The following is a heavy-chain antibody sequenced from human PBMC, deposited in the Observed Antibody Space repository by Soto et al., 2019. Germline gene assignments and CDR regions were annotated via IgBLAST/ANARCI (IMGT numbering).Heavy chain of an antibody. CDR2: IYPGDSDT. Sequence: GESLKISCKGSGYSFTSYWIGWVRQMPGKGLEWMGIIYPGDSDTRYRPSFQGQVSISVDKSISTVYLQWSSLKASDTAMYYCAKTEYSDYVDYWGQGTLVTVSS. CDR3: AKTEYSDYVDY. V-gene: IGHV5-51*01. J-gene: IGHJ4*02. D-gene: IGHD4-4*01. CDR1: GYSFTSYW.